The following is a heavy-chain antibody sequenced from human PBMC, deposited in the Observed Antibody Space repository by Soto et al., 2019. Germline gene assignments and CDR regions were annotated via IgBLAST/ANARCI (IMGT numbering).Heavy chain of an antibody. D-gene: IGHD6-13*01. Sequence: PGGSLRLSCAASGFPFSTCAMTWVRQAPGKGLEWVSGISGSGGSRNYADSVKGRFTISRDNSENTLYLQMNSLRAEDTAVYYCAKEGIPKPIDYWGQGTLVTVSS. J-gene: IGHJ4*02. V-gene: IGHV3-23*01. CDR3: AKEGIPKPIDY. CDR1: GFPFSTCA. CDR2: ISGSGGSR.